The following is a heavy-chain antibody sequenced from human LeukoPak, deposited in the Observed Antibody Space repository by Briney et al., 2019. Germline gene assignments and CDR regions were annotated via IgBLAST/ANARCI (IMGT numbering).Heavy chain of an antibody. CDR2: IGTSGGDI. D-gene: IGHD7-27*01. J-gene: IGHJ4*02. Sequence: PGGSLGLSCAASGFIFSSYVMIWVRQAPGKGLEWVSIIGTSGGDIHYADSVKGRLSISRDNSKNTLSLQMNSLRVDDTAVYYCAGDPNWGSGYWGQGTLVTVSS. V-gene: IGHV3-23*01. CDR1: GFIFSSYV. CDR3: AGDPNWGSGY.